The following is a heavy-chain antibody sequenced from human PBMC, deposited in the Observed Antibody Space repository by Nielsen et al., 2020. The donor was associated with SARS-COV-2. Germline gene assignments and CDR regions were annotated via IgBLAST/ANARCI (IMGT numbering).Heavy chain of an antibody. V-gene: IGHV3-30*03. D-gene: IGHD2-2*01. CDR3: ARDMRVPAARPYYYYGMDV. CDR2: ISYDGSNK. J-gene: IGHJ6*02. CDR1: GFTFSSYG. Sequence: GGSLRLSCAASGFTFSSYGMHWVRQAPGKGLEWVAVISYDGSNKYYADSVKGRFTISRDNAKNSLYLQMNSLRAEDTAVYYCARDMRVPAARPYYYYGMDVWGQGTTVTVSS.